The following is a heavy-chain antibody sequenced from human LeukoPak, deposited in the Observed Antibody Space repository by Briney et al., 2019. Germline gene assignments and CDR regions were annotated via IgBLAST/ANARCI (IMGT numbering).Heavy chain of an antibody. CDR2: ISAYNGNT. V-gene: IGHV1-18*01. D-gene: IGHD5-18*01. J-gene: IGHJ4*02. CDR1: GYTFTSYG. Sequence: ASVKVSCKASGYTFTSYGISWVRQAPGPGLEWMGWISAYNGNTNYAQKLQGRVTMTSDTSTSTAYMELRSLRSDDTAVYYCARGSDTAMVDDYFDYWGQGTLVTVSS. CDR3: ARGSDTAMVDDYFDY.